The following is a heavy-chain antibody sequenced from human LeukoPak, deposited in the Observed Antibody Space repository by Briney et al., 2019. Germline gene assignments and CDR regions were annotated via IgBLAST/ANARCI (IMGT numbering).Heavy chain of an antibody. Sequence: SETLSLTCTVSGGSISSYYWSWIRQPPGKGLEWIGYIYYSGSTNYNPSLKSRVTISVDTSKNQLSLKLSSVTAADTAVYYCARRVEYCSGGSCYPYFDYWGQGTLVTVSS. CDR1: GGSISSYY. V-gene: IGHV4-59*08. CDR3: ARRVEYCSGGSCYPYFDY. D-gene: IGHD2-15*01. CDR2: IYYSGST. J-gene: IGHJ4*02.